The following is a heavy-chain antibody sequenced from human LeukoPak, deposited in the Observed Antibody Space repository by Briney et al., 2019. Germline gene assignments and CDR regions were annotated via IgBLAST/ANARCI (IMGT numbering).Heavy chain of an antibody. V-gene: IGHV4-61*02. D-gene: IGHD3-3*01. CDR2: IYTSGST. CDR3: VREARYDFWSGYPDY. CDR1: GGSISSGSYY. Sequence: KPSQTLSLTCTVSGGSISSGSYYWSWIRQPAGKGLEWIGRIYTSGSTNYNPSLKSRVTISVDTSKNQFSLKLSSVTAADTAVYYCVREARYDFWSGYPDYWGQGTLVSVSS. J-gene: IGHJ4*02.